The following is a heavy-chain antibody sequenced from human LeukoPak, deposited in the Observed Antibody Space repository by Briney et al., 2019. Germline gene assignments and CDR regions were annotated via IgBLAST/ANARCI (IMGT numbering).Heavy chain of an antibody. J-gene: IGHJ5*02. CDR3: ARDLAYCGGDCYLAKVSNWFDP. CDR2: ISSSSSYI. V-gene: IGHV3-21*01. CDR1: GFTFSSYS. Sequence: PGGSLRLSCAASGFTFSSYSMNWVRQAPGKGLEWVSSISSSSSYIYYADSVKGRFTISRDNAKNSLYLQMNSLRAEDTAVYYCARDLAYCGGDCYLAKVSNWFDPWGQGTLVTVSS. D-gene: IGHD2-21*02.